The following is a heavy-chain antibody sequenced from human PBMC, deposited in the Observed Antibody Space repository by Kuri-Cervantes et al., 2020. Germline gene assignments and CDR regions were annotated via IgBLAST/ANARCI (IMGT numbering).Heavy chain of an antibody. CDR2: IYYSGST. CDR3: ARAGTPDMVEMVRGVAGAFDI. J-gene: IGHJ3*02. V-gene: IGHV4-30-4*01. Sequence: SETLSLTCTVSGYSISSGYYWSWIRQPPGKGLEWIGYIYYSGSTYYNPSLKSRVTISVDTSKNQFSLKLSSVTAADTAVYYCARAGTPDMVEMVRGVAGAFDIWGQGTMVTVSS. CDR1: GYSISSGYY. D-gene: IGHD3-10*01.